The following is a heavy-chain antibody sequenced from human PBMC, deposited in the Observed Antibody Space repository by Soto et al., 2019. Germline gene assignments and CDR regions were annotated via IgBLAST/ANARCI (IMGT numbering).Heavy chain of an antibody. CDR1: GGSISSSNW. Sequence: QVQLQESGPGLVKPSGTLSLTCAVSGGSISSSNWWSWVRQPPGKGLEWIGEIYHSGSTNYNPSLKRRVTISVDKSKNQFSLKLSSVTAADTAVYYCARVGRILLQGPGEFDPWGQGTLVTVSS. CDR2: IYHSGST. J-gene: IGHJ5*02. V-gene: IGHV4-4*02. D-gene: IGHD1-26*01. CDR3: ARVGRILLQGPGEFDP.